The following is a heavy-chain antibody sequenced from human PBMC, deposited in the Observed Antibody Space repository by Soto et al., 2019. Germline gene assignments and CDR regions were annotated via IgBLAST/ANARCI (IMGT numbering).Heavy chain of an antibody. D-gene: IGHD3-22*01. CDR3: ARGSYDSTGYLDFDY. V-gene: IGHV1-69*13. CDR1: GGPFSSYA. J-gene: IGHJ4*02. Sequence: SGKVSFKASGGPFSSYAISLVRQAPGQGLEWMGGIIPIFGTANYAQKFQGRVTITADESTSTAYMELSSLRSEDTAVYYCARGSYDSTGYLDFDYWGQGTMVTVSS. CDR2: IIPIFGTA.